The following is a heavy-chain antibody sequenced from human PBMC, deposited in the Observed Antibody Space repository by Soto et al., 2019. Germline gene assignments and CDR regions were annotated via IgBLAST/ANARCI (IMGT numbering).Heavy chain of an antibody. CDR1: GFTFSSYG. Sequence: QVQLVESGGGVVQPGRSLRLSCAASGFTFSSYGMHWVRQAPGKGLEWVAVIWYDGSNKYYADSVKGRFTISRDNSKNTLYLQMNSLRAEDTAVYYCARVGSISGWYAYWGQGNLVTVAS. V-gene: IGHV3-33*01. CDR3: ARVGSISGWYAY. D-gene: IGHD6-19*01. J-gene: IGHJ4*02. CDR2: IWYDGSNK.